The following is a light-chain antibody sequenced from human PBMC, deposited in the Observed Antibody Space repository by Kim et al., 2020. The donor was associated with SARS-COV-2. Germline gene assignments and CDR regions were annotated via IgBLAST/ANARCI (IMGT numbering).Light chain of an antibody. CDR1: QSISSNY. CDR2: GAS. J-gene: IGKJ2*01. Sequence: SWSPGESATLACRASQSISSNYLAWYQQKPGQAPRLLIYGASSRATDIPDRFSGSGSGTDFTLTIATLDPGDFAVYYCQQYGTSYTFGQGTKLEIK. V-gene: IGKV3-20*01. CDR3: QQYGTSYT.